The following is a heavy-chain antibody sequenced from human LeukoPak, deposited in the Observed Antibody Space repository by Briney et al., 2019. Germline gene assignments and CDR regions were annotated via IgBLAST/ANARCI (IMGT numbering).Heavy chain of an antibody. CDR3: ARDAGRPYSSSSDVDY. J-gene: IGHJ4*02. V-gene: IGHV3-21*01. Sequence: GGSLRLSCAASGFTFSSYSMNWVRQAPGKGLEWVSSISSSSGYIYYADSVKGRFTISRDNAKNSLYLQMNSLRAEDTAVYYCARDAGRPYSSSSDVDYWGQGTPVTVSS. CDR1: GFTFSSYS. D-gene: IGHD6-6*01. CDR2: ISSSSGYI.